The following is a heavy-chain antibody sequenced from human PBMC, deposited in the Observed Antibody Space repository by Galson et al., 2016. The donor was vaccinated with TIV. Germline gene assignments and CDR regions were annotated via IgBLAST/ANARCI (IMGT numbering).Heavy chain of an antibody. Sequence: SETLSLTCAVSGYSISSGYYWGWIRQPPGKGLEWIGCIYKTGSTYYNPSLKSRVTISLDTSKNQFSLKLSSVIAADTAVYYCASLSPDDYLWGSYRFGYWGQGTLVTVS. D-gene: IGHD3-16*02. J-gene: IGHJ4*02. CDR2: IYKTGST. CDR3: ASLSPDDYLWGSYRFGY. CDR1: GYSISSGYY. V-gene: IGHV4-38-2*01.